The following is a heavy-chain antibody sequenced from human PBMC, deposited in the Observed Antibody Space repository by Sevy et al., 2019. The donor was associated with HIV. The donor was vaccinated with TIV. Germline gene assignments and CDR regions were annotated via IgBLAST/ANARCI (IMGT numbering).Heavy chain of an antibody. V-gene: IGHV3-33*03. Sequence: GGSLRLSCSASGFSVRSFSMHWVRQAPGKGLEWVAALLYNVRTEEYADSVKGGFTISRDNSKITLNLEMNSLRVEDTALYFCARDSARVIVPTAGFDSWGQGVLVTVSS. CDR2: LLYNVRTE. D-gene: IGHD2-15*01. CDR1: GFSVRSFS. CDR3: ARDSARVIVPTAGFDS. J-gene: IGHJ5*01.